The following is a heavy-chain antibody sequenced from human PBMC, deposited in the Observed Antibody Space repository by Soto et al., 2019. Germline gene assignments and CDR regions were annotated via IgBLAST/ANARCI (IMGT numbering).Heavy chain of an antibody. CDR3: AKGPPNGDYTYYFDY. V-gene: IGHV3-23*01. CDR2: ISGSGGST. J-gene: IGHJ4*02. Sequence: GESLKISCAASGFTFSSYAMSWVRQAPGKGLEWVSAISGSGGSTYYADSVKGRFTISRDNSKNTLYLQMNSLRAEDTAVYYCAKGPPNGDYTYYFDYWGQGTLVTVSS. D-gene: IGHD4-17*01. CDR1: GFTFSSYA.